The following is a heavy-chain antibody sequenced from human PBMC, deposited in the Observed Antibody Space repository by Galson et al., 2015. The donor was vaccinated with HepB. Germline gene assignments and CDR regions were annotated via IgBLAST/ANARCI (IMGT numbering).Heavy chain of an antibody. V-gene: IGHV3-23*01. D-gene: IGHD3-22*01. J-gene: IGHJ4*02. CDR3: AKASSGYYSKSYFDY. CDR2: VSGSGGGA. Sequence: SLRLSCAAFGFTFSNYAMTWVRQAPGKGLEWVSGVSGSGGGAYYADSVKGRFTISRDNSKDTLYLQMNSLRAEDTAVYYCAKASSGYYSKSYFDYWGQGTLVTVSS. CDR1: GFTFSNYA.